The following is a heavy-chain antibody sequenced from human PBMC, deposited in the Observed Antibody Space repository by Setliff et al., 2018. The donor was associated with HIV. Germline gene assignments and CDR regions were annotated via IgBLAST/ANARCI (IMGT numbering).Heavy chain of an antibody. J-gene: IGHJ4*02. Sequence: GGSLRLSCATSGLTFSNCGMHWVRQAPGKWLEWVAYIRSDGSNKYSADSVTGRFTISRDDSKNTLYLQMNSLRAEDTAVYYCAKDKGQKYADYWGQGTMVTVSS. CDR2: IRSDGSNK. V-gene: IGHV3-30*02. CDR3: AKDKGQKYADY. CDR1: GLTFSNCG. D-gene: IGHD3-10*01.